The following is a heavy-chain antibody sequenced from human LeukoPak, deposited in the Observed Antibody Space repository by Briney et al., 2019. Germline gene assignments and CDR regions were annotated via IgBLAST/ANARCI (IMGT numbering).Heavy chain of an antibody. CDR1: GGSISSYY. Sequence: KASETLSLTCTVSGGSISSYYWSWIRQPAGKGLEWIGRIYTSGSTNYNPSLKSRVTMSVDTSKNQFSLKLSSVTAVDTAVYYCARGVPDQRSRYPYYYYYMDVWGKGTTVTVSS. CDR2: IYTSGST. V-gene: IGHV4-4*07. D-gene: IGHD1-14*01. J-gene: IGHJ6*03. CDR3: ARGVPDQRSRYPYYYYYMDV.